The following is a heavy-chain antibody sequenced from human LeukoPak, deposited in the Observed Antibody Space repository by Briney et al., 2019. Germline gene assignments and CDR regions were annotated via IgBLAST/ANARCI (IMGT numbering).Heavy chain of an antibody. CDR3: ARRGTTRYYYMDV. CDR2: IRYDGSNK. J-gene: IGHJ6*03. Sequence: GGSLKLSCSASGFAFRASGMHWVRQAPGKGLDWVAFIRYDGSNKYYADSVKGRFTISRDNSKNTLYLQMNSLRAEDTAVYYCARRGTTRYYYMDVWGKGTTVTISS. CDR1: GFAFRASG. V-gene: IGHV3-30*02. D-gene: IGHD1-7*01.